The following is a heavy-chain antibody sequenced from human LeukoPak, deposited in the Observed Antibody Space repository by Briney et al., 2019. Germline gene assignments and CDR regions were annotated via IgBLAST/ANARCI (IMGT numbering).Heavy chain of an antibody. CDR1: GFTVSSNY. CDR3: ARELAVAGTNY. D-gene: IGHD6-19*01. Sequence: GGSLRLSCAASGFTVSSNYMSWVRQAPGKGLEWVSVIYSGGSTYYADSVKGRFTISRDNSKNTLYLQTNSLRAEDTAVYYCARELAVAGTNYWGQGTLVTVSS. V-gene: IGHV3-66*02. J-gene: IGHJ4*02. CDR2: IYSGGST.